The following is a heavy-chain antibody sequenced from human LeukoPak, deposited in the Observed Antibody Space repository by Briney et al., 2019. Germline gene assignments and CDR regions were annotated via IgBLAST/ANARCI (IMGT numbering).Heavy chain of an antibody. Sequence: GGSLRLSSAASGFTFSSYSMNWVRQAPGKGLEWVSSISSSSSYIYYADSVKGRFTISRDNAKNSLYLQMNSLRAEDTAVYYCARDYCSSTSCYTAAYYYYYYMDVWGKGTTVTVSS. J-gene: IGHJ6*03. CDR2: ISSSSSYI. V-gene: IGHV3-21*01. CDR3: ARDYCSSTSCYTAAYYYYYYMDV. D-gene: IGHD2-2*02. CDR1: GFTFSSYS.